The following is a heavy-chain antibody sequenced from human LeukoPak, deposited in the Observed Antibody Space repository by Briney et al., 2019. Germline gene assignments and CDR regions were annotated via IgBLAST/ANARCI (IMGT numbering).Heavy chain of an antibody. CDR3: ARGYSSSWRRGFDY. D-gene: IGHD6-13*01. J-gene: IGHJ4*02. Sequence: PSETLSLTCTVSGGSISSSDYYWTWIRQPPGKGLEWIGYIYYSGSTNYNPSLNSRVTISVDTSKNQFSLKLSSVTAADTAVYYCARGYSSSWRRGFDYWGQGTLVTVSS. CDR2: IYYSGST. V-gene: IGHV4-61*08. CDR1: GGSISSSDYY.